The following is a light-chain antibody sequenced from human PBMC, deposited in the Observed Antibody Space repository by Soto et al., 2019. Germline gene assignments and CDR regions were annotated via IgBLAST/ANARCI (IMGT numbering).Light chain of an antibody. Sequence: QSVLTQPPSVSGAPGQRVTIACTGSSSNIGAGYDVHWYQQLPGTAPKLLIYGNSNRPAGVPDRFSGSKSGTSASLAITGLQAEDEADYYCQSYDSSLSEGWVFGVGTKLPVL. V-gene: IGLV1-40*01. CDR1: SSNIGAGYD. J-gene: IGLJ3*02. CDR3: QSYDSSLSEGWV. CDR2: GNS.